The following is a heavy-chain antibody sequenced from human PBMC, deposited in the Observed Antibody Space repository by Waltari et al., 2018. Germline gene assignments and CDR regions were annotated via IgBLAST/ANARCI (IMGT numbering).Heavy chain of an antibody. D-gene: IGHD3-16*01. CDR2: IIPIFGTA. V-gene: IGHV1-69*13. CDR1: GGTLSSYA. CDR3: AREGGRVNYYYMDV. J-gene: IGHJ6*03. Sequence: QVQLVQSGAEVKTPGASVKVSCKASGGTLSSYAISWVRQAPGQGLEWMGRIIPIFGTANYAQKFQGRVTITADKSTSTAYMELSSLRSEDTAVYYCAREGGRVNYYYMDVWGKGTTVTISS.